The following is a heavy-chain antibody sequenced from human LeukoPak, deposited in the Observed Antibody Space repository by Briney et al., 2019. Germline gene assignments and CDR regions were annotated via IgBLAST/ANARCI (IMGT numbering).Heavy chain of an antibody. CDR3: ARAVDSSSWVNYYYYGMDV. D-gene: IGHD6-13*01. CDR2: INHSGST. V-gene: IGHV4-34*01. J-gene: IGHJ6*02. CDR1: GGSFSGYY. Sequence: PSETLSLTCAVYGGSFSGYYWSWIRQPPGKGLEWIGEINHSGSTNYNPSLKSRVTISVDTSKNQFSLKLSSVTAADTAVYYCARAVDSSSWVNYYYYGMDVWGQGTTVTVSS.